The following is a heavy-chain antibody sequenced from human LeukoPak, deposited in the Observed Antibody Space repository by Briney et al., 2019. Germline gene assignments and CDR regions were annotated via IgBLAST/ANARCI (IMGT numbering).Heavy chain of an antibody. V-gene: IGHV3-49*03. J-gene: IGHJ6*02. D-gene: IGHD3-10*01. Sequence: GRSLRLSCTGPGFTFGDYAMSWFRQAPGKGLEWVGFIRSKAYGGTTEYAAPVKGRFTISRDDSKSIAYLQMNSLKTEDTAVYYCTRDKGYHGSGSYRPTGYYGMDVWGQGTTVTVSS. CDR1: GFTFGDYA. CDR3: TRDKGYHGSGSYRPTGYYGMDV. CDR2: IRSKAYGGTT.